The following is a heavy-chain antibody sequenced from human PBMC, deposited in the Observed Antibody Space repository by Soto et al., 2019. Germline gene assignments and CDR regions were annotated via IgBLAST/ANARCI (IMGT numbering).Heavy chain of an antibody. Sequence: GGSLRLSCEASGFTFRNYAMSWVRQAPGKGLEWVSSISGSGGSTNYADSVNGRFTISRDNSKNTLYLQMNSLRAEDTAVYYCAKEPDSSGWYSDYWGQGTLVTAPQ. CDR3: AKEPDSSGWYSDY. V-gene: IGHV3-23*01. CDR1: GFTFRNYA. D-gene: IGHD6-19*01. CDR2: ISGSGGST. J-gene: IGHJ4*02.